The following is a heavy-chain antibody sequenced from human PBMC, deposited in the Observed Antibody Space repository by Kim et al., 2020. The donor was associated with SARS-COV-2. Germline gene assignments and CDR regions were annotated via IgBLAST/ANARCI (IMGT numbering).Heavy chain of an antibody. J-gene: IGHJ4*02. V-gene: IGHV3-9*01. Sequence: GSIGYADSVKARFTITRDNAKNSLYLQMSSLRAEDTALYYCAKGSGWFDYWGQGTLVTVSS. CDR2: GSI. CDR3: AKGSGWFDY. D-gene: IGHD6-19*01.